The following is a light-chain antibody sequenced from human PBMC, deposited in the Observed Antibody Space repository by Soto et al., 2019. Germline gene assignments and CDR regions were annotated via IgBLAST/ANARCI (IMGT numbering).Light chain of an antibody. Sequence: IGLTLALGTLSLSPVGRASLSCMASQSVSSNLAWYQQKPGQTPRLLIYATSTRATGIPARFSGSGSGTEFTLTIGILASEDFAVYYREHYNYWLLAFWGGTKVDIK. CDR1: QSVSSN. V-gene: IGKV3-15*01. CDR3: EHYNYWLLA. CDR2: ATS. J-gene: IGKJ4*01.